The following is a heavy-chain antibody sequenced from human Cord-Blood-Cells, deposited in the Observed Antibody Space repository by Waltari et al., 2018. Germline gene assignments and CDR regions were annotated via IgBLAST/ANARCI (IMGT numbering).Heavy chain of an antibody. Sequence: EVQLVESGGGLVKPGGSLRLSCAASGFTFSRYSMNWVRKAPGTGVGWVSSISSISSYIYYADSVKSRFTISRDNAKNSLYLQMNSLRAEDTAVYYCARDRFDWLLDYWGQGTLVTVSS. CDR2: ISSISSYI. V-gene: IGHV3-21*01. J-gene: IGHJ4*02. CDR3: ARDRFDWLLDY. CDR1: GFTFSRYS. D-gene: IGHD3-9*01.